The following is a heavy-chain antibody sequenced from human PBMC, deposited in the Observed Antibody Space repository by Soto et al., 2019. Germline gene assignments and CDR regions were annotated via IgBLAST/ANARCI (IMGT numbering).Heavy chain of an antibody. CDR3: AHRRNGLGPWSFDL. CDR2: IYWDDDT. D-gene: IGHD3-10*01. CDR1: GLSLSTSGVG. J-gene: IGHJ2*01. V-gene: IGHV2-5*02. Sequence: KESGPTLVKPTQTLTLTCTFSGLSLSTSGVGVGWIRQPPGEALEWLALIYWDDDTRYSPSLKSRLSITKDNSKNQVVLTMINMDPVDTATYYCAHRRNGLGPWSFDLWGRGTLVTVSS.